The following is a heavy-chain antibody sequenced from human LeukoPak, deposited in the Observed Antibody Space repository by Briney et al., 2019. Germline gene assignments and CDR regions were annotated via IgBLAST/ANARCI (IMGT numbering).Heavy chain of an antibody. CDR1: GFTFSSYG. V-gene: IGHV3-33*01. D-gene: IGHD4-17*01. Sequence: GGSLRLSCAASGFTFSSYGMHWVRQAPGKGLEWVAVIWYDGSNKYYADSVKGRFTISRDNSKNTLYLQMNSLRAEDTAVYYCARDFDDYGDYYYGMDVWGQGTTVTVSS. CDR3: ARDFDDYGDYYYGMDV. J-gene: IGHJ6*02. CDR2: IWYDGSNK.